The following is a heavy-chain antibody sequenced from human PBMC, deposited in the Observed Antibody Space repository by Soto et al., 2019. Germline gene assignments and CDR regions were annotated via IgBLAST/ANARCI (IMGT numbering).Heavy chain of an antibody. CDR1: GFTFSNYA. Sequence: GGALRLSCVASGFTFSNYAMNWVRQAPGKGLEWVAVISYDGSNKYYADSVKGRITISRDNSRNTLYLQMNNLRAEDTAMYYCARDLGNNYGSFAYWGQGTLVTVSS. V-gene: IGHV3-30-3*01. D-gene: IGHD4-17*01. J-gene: IGHJ4*02. CDR3: ARDLGNNYGSFAY. CDR2: ISYDGSNK.